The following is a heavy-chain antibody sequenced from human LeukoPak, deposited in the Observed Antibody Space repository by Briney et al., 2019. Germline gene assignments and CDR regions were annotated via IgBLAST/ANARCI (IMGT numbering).Heavy chain of an antibody. D-gene: IGHD2-2*01. CDR2: INSDGSWT. J-gene: IGHJ4*02. Sequence: PGGSLRLSCAASGNYWMHWVRQAPGKGQVWVSHINSDGSWTSYADSVKGRFTISKDNAKNTVYLQMNNLRVEDTAVYYCVSFYETYWGRGTLVTVSS. CDR1: GNYW. CDR3: VSFYETY. V-gene: IGHV3-74*01.